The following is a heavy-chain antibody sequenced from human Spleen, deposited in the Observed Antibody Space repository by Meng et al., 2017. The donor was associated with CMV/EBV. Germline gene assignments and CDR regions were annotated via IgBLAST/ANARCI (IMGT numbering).Heavy chain of an antibody. CDR1: FRDDG. Sequence: FRDDGIRWVRQAPGKGLEWVALIRYDGNQKNYADSVQGRFAISRDNSKNTVYLQINRLRADDTAMYYCARAGVHYSSGWFPTWFDPWGQGTLVTVSS. CDR3: ARAGVHYSSGWFPTWFDP. J-gene: IGHJ5*02. V-gene: IGHV3-30*02. D-gene: IGHD6-19*01. CDR2: IRYDGNQK.